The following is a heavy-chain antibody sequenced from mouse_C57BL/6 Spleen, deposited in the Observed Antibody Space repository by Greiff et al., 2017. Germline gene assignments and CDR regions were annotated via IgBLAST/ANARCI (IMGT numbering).Heavy chain of an antibody. Sequence: EVQLQQSGPELVKPGASVKIPCKASGYTFTDYNMDWVKQSHGKSLEWIGDINPNNGGTIYNQKFKGKATLTVDKSSSTAYMELRSLTSEDTAVYYCARSRFTTVVVYRYFDVWGTGTTVTVSS. V-gene: IGHV1-18*01. CDR1: GYTFTDYN. J-gene: IGHJ1*03. CDR2: INPNNGGT. D-gene: IGHD1-1*01. CDR3: ARSRFTTVVVYRYFDV.